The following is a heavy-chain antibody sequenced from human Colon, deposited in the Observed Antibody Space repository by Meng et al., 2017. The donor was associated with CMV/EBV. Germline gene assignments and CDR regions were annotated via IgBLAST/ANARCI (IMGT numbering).Heavy chain of an antibody. CDR1: GFTFNTFV. V-gene: IGHV3-30*04. D-gene: IGHD6-6*01. J-gene: IGHJ4*02. CDR2: ISYDGSNQ. Sequence: GGSLRLSCAASGFTFNTFVMHWVRQAPGKGLEWVALISYDGSNQYYADSVKGRFTISRDNSKNTLYLQMNSLRAEDTAVYYCARDGKQLGFDYWGQGTLVTVSS. CDR3: ARDGKQLGFDY.